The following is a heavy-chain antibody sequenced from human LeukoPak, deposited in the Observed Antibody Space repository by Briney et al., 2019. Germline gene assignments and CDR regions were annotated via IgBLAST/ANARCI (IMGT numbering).Heavy chain of an antibody. D-gene: IGHD6-19*01. V-gene: IGHV3-20*04. Sequence: PGGSLRLSCAASGFTFGDYAMSWVRQAPGKGLEWVSGINWNGGSTGYADSVKGRFTISRDNAKNSLYLQMNSLRTEDTAFYFCVKGDQWLLRDWGQGTLVTVSS. CDR1: GFTFGDYA. J-gene: IGHJ4*02. CDR2: INWNGGST. CDR3: VKGDQWLLRD.